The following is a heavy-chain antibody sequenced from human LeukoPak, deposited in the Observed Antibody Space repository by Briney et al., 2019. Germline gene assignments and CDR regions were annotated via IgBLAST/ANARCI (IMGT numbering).Heavy chain of an antibody. D-gene: IGHD2-15*01. V-gene: IGHV1-24*01. CDR1: GYTLTELS. Sequence: ASVKVSCKVSGYTLTELSMHWVRQAPGKGLEWMGGFDPEDGETIYAQKFQGRVTMTEDTPTDTAYMELSSLRSEDTAVYYCATAMNYGYCSGGSCYKNWFDPWGQGTLVTVSS. CDR2: FDPEDGET. J-gene: IGHJ5*02. CDR3: ATAMNYGYCSGGSCYKNWFDP.